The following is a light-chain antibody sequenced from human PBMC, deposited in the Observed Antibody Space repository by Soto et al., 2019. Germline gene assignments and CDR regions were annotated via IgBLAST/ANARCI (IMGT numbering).Light chain of an antibody. CDR3: SSYTSSNSYV. CDR1: SSDVGGYKY. CDR2: DVS. V-gene: IGLV2-14*03. J-gene: IGLJ1*01. Sequence: QSALTQPVSVSGSPGQSIAISCTGSSSDVGGYKYVSWYQQHPGKAPKLMIYDVSNRPSGVSDRFSGSKSGNTASLTISGLQSEDEADYYCSSYTSSNSYVFGTGTQLTVL.